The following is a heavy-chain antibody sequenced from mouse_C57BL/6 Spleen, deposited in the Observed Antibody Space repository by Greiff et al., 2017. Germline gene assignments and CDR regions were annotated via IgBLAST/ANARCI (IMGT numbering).Heavy chain of an antibody. CDR3: ARSEVTTEFAY. CDR1: GYTFTSYW. CDR2: IDPSASYT. Sequence: VPLQQPGAELVKPGASVKLSCKASGYTFTSYWMQWVKHRPGQGLEWIGEIDPSASYTNYNQQFTGKATLTVDTSASTAYMQLSSLTSEDSAVCYCARSEVTTEFAYWGQGTLVTVSA. J-gene: IGHJ3*01. V-gene: IGHV1-50*01. D-gene: IGHD2-2*01.